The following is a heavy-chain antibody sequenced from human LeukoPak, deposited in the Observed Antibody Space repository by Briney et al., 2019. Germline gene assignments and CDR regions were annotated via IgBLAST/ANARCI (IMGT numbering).Heavy chain of an antibody. CDR3: AREPRDYSGGWLDP. CDR2: ISYDGSDK. Sequence: GRSLRLSCAASGFTFSGHAIHWVRQAPGKGLEWVAAISYDGSDKYYSESVKGRSTISRDNSNNMVYLLMDNLGAEDTAVYFCAREPRDYSGGWLDPWGQGTLVTVSS. V-gene: IGHV3-30-3*01. J-gene: IGHJ5*02. CDR1: GFTFSGHA. D-gene: IGHD1-26*01.